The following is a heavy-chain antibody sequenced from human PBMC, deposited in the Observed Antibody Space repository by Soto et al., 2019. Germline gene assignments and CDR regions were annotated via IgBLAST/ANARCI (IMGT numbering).Heavy chain of an antibody. J-gene: IGHJ4*02. V-gene: IGHV1-18*04. Sequence: GASVKVSCKASGYTFTSYGISWVRQAPGQGLEWMGWISAYNGNTNYAQKLQGRVTMTTDTSTSTAYMELRSLRSDDTAVYYCARDGRFEYSSSSFALDYWGRGTLVTVSS. CDR3: ARDGRFEYSSSSFALDY. CDR1: GYTFTSYG. D-gene: IGHD6-6*01. CDR2: ISAYNGNT.